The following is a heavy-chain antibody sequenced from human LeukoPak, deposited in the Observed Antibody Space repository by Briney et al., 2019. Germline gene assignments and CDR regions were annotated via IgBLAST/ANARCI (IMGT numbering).Heavy chain of an antibody. V-gene: IGHV3-30-3*01. Sequence: GGSLRLSCAASGFTFSSYAMHWVRQAPGKGLEWVAVISYDGSNKYYADSVKGRFTISRDNSKNTLYLQMNSLRAEDTAVYYCARGTPTVTYPNYYYYYGMDVWGQGTTVTVSS. D-gene: IGHD4-17*01. J-gene: IGHJ6*02. CDR3: ARGTPTVTYPNYYYYYGMDV. CDR2: ISYDGSNK. CDR1: GFTFSSYA.